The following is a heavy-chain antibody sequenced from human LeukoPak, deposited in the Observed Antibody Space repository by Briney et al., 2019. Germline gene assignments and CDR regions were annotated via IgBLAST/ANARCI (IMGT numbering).Heavy chain of an antibody. CDR2: IYCSGST. Sequence: PSETLSLTCTVSGGSISSYYWSWIRQPPGKGLEWIGYIYCSGSTNYKPSLKSPVTISVDTSKNQFSLKLSSVTAADTAVDYCARYVSNTSRVSGWFDFWGQGTLVTVSS. J-gene: IGHJ4*02. CDR1: GGSISSYY. CDR3: ARYVSNTSRVSGWFDF. V-gene: IGHV4-59*01. D-gene: IGHD2-2*01.